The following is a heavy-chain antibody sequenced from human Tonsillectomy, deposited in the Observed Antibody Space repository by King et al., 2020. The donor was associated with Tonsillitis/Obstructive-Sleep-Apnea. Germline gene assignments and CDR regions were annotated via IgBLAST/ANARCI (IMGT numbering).Heavy chain of an antibody. Sequence: VQLVESGGGLVQPGGSLRLSCAASGFTFSSYWMHWVRQAPGKGLVWVSRIKRDGSSTSYADSVKGRFTISRDNAKNTLYLQMNSLRAEDTAVYYCTREAXRXYYXDVWXXGTTVTVSS. J-gene: IGHJ6*03. CDR3: TREAXRXYYXDV. V-gene: IGHV3-74*01. CDR2: IKRDGSST. CDR1: GFTFSSYW. D-gene: IGHD3-10*01.